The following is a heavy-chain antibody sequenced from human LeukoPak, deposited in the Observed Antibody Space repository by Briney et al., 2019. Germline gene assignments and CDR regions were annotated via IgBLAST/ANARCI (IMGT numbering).Heavy chain of an antibody. CDR2: TSYDGRKK. CDR3: AKEYCGGDCYDDYFDY. Sequence: TGGSLRLSCAGSGFTFSSYGMHWVRQAPAKGLEGVAVTSYDGRKKYYADSVKGRSTISRDNSKNTLYMQMNSLRAEDTAVYYCAKEYCGGDCYDDYFDYWGQGTLVTVSS. V-gene: IGHV3-30*18. CDR1: GFTFSSYG. J-gene: IGHJ4*02. D-gene: IGHD2-21*02.